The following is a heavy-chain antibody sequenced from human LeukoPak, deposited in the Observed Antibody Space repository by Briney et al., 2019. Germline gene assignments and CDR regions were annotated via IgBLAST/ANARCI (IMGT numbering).Heavy chain of an antibody. J-gene: IGHJ4*02. V-gene: IGHV3-9*01. CDR3: AKGGSGSYPGYFDY. CDR2: ISWNSGSI. D-gene: IGHD3-10*01. Sequence: GGSLRLSCAASGFTFDDYAMRWVRHAPGKGLEWVSGISWNSGSIGYADSVKGRFTISRDNAKNSLYLQMNSLRAEDTALYYCAKGGSGSYPGYFDYWGQGTLVTVSS. CDR1: GFTFDDYA.